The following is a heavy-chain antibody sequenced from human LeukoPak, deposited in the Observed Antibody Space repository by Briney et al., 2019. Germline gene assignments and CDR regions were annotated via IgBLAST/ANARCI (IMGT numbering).Heavy chain of an antibody. CDR1: GFIFDESA. V-gene: IGHV3-9*01. D-gene: IGHD5-24*01. Sequence: GGSLRLSCAASGFIFDESALRWVRQTPRKGLEWISGITWNSGRIAYRDSVKGRFTISRDNAKNSLYLQMNSLRTEDTALYYCVKDLRDGYNSDYVFHIWGQGTMVTVSS. J-gene: IGHJ3*02. CDR2: ITWNSGRI. CDR3: VKDLRDGYNSDYVFHI.